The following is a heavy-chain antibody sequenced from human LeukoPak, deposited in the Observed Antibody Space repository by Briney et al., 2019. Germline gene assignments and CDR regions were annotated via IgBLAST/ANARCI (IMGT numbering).Heavy chain of an antibody. CDR1: GFIFSKYD. D-gene: IGHD4-17*01. CDR3: ARENLEYGDYAIDY. V-gene: IGHV3-13*01. J-gene: IGHJ4*02. Sequence: SGGSLRLSCAASGFIFSKYDMHWVRLLTGKGLEWVSGIDRDGVIYYSGSVKGRFTMSRENGKNSVYLQLNSLRAGDTAIYYCARENLEYGDYAIDYWGQGVLVTVSS. CDR2: IDRDGVI.